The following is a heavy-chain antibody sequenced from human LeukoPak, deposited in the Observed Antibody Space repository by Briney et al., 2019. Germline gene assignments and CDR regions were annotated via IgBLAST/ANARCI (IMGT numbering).Heavy chain of an antibody. J-gene: IGHJ4*02. CDR1: GFIFDDYA. CDR2: ISWNSGDI. Sequence: PGRSLRLSCAASGFIFDDYALHWVRRAPGKGLEWVSGISWNSGDIDYVDSVKGRFTISRDNAKDSLYLQMNSLRAEDTALYYCFVGQGINCWGQGTLVTVSP. CDR3: FVGQGINC. V-gene: IGHV3-9*01. D-gene: IGHD3-10*01.